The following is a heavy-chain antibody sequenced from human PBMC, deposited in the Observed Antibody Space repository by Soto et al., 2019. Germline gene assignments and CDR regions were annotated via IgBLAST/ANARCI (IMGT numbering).Heavy chain of an antibody. CDR3: ARAECSSPDCLTAYYSYGLDV. Sequence: GGSLRLSCAASGFTFSNFEMHWVRQAPGKGLEWVSYINTAGSTKYYAESVKGRFTVSRDNARNSLFLQMNSLRAEDTAVYYCARAECSSPDCLTAYYSYGLDVWGQGSTVTVSS. J-gene: IGHJ6*02. D-gene: IGHD3-9*01. V-gene: IGHV3-48*03. CDR2: INTAGSTK. CDR1: GFTFSNFE.